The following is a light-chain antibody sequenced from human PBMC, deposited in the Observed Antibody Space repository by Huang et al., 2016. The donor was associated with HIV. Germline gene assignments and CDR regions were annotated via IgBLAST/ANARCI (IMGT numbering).Light chain of an antibody. CDR3: QQYVTSPT. CDR1: QSVSNNY. V-gene: IGKV3-20*01. J-gene: IGKJ2*01. CDR2: GAS. Sequence: IVLTQSPGTLSLSPGESTTLSCRASQSVSNNYLAWYQKKPGQGPRLLIYGASSRATGIPDRFSGSVSGMCFTLTITRLEPEDFAVYYCQQYVTSPTFGQGTKLEIK.